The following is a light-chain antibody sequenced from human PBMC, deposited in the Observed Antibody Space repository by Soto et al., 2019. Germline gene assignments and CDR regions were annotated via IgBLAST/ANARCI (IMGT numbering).Light chain of an antibody. CDR2: AAS. CDR1: QDISSW. V-gene: IGKV1D-16*01. CDR3: QQYHSYPLS. J-gene: IGKJ4*01. Sequence: DIQMTQSPSSLSASVGDRVSITCRESQDISSWVAWYQHKPEKGPKSLIYAASSLQSGVSSRFSASGSGTDFTLTISSLQPEDSATYYCQQYHSYPLSFGGVTKVEIK.